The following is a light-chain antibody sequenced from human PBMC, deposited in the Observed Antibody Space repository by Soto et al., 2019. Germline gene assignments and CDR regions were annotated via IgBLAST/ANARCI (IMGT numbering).Light chain of an antibody. V-gene: IGKV1-5*01. CDR3: QQYNSYWT. Sequence: DFQMTQSPSTLSASVGDRVTITCRASQSISSWLAWYQQKPGKXPXXLIYDASSLESGVPSRFSGSGSGTEFTLTISSLQPDDFATYYCQQYNSYWTFGQGTKVDIK. J-gene: IGKJ1*01. CDR1: QSISSW. CDR2: DAS.